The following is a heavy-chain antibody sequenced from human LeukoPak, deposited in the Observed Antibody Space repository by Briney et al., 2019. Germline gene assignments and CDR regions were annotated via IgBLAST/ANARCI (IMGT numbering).Heavy chain of an antibody. CDR1: GFTFDDYA. Sequence: GRSLRLSCAASGFTFDDYAMHWVRQAPGEGLEWVSGISWNSGSIGYADSVKGRFTISRDNAKNSLYLQMNSLRAEDTALYYCAKGDVDIVATTLADWGQGTLVTVSS. CDR3: AKGDVDIVATTLAD. V-gene: IGHV3-9*01. CDR2: ISWNSGSI. D-gene: IGHD5-12*01. J-gene: IGHJ4*02.